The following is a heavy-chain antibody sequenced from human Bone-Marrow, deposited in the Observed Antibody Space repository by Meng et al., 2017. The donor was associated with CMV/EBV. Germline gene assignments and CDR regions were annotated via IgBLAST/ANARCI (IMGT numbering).Heavy chain of an antibody. CDR2: INSSSSYI. D-gene: IGHD3-3*01. CDR3: ARVFWSGYYMPRSDYYYYYGMDV. V-gene: IGHV3-21*01. J-gene: IGHJ6*02. CDR1: GFTFSSYS. Sequence: GESLKISCAASGFTFSSYSMNWVRQAPGKGLEWVSSINSSSSYIYYADSVKGRFTISRDNAKNSLYLQMNSLRAEDTAVYYCARVFWSGYYMPRSDYYYYYGMDVWGQGTTVTVSS.